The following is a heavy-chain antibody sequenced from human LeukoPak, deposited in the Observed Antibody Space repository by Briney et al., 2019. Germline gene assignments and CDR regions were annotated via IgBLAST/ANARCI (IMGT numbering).Heavy chain of an antibody. CDR3: ARPCSSTSCQFYDAFDI. D-gene: IGHD2-2*01. V-gene: IGHV1-2*06. Sequence: ASVKVSCKASGYTFTGYYMHWVRQAPGQGLEWMGRINPNSGGTNYAKKFQGRVTMTRDTSISTAYMELSRLRSDDTAVYYCARPCSSTSCQFYDAFDIWGQGTMVTVSS. J-gene: IGHJ3*02. CDR2: INPNSGGT. CDR1: GYTFTGYY.